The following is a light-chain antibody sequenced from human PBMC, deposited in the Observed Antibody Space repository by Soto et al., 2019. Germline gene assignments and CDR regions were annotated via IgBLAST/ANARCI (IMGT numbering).Light chain of an antibody. V-gene: IGKV1-39*01. J-gene: IGKJ5*01. CDR3: QQSYSTPIT. CDR1: QSISSY. Sequence: DIQMTQSPSSLSASVGDRVTITCRASQSISSYLDWYQQKPGKAPKLLIYAASSLQRGVPSRFSGSGSGTDFTLTISSLQPEDFATYYCQQSYSTPITFGQGTRLEI. CDR2: AAS.